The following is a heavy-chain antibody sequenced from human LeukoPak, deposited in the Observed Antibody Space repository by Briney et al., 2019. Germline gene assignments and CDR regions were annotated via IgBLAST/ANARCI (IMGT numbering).Heavy chain of an antibody. Sequence: GGSLRLSCEASGFTFGSYAMNWVRRAQGKGLEGVAVISYDGSNKYYADSVKGRFTISRDNSKNTLYLQMNSLRAEDTAVYYCARVGYDFWSGYDNWFDPWGQGTLVSVSS. CDR1: GFTFGSYA. D-gene: IGHD3-3*01. CDR2: ISYDGSNK. V-gene: IGHV3-30-3*01. J-gene: IGHJ5*02. CDR3: ARVGYDFWSGYDNWFDP.